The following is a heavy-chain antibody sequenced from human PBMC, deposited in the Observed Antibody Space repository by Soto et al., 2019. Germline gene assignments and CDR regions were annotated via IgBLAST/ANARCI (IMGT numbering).Heavy chain of an antibody. J-gene: IGHJ4*02. V-gene: IGHV1-69*02. Sequence: QVQLVQSGAEVKKPGSSVKVSCKASGGTFSSYTISWVRQAPGQGLEWMGRILPILGIANYAQKFQGRVTITADKSTSTAYMELSSLRSEDTAVYYCARGLGAAARLNDIPGGGLFDYWGQGTLVTVSS. CDR1: GGTFSSYT. CDR2: ILPILGIA. CDR3: ARGLGAAARLNDIPGGGLFDY. D-gene: IGHD6-13*01.